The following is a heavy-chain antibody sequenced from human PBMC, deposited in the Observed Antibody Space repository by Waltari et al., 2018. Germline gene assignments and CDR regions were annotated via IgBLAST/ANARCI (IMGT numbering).Heavy chain of an antibody. V-gene: IGHV3-23*01. Sequence: EVQLLESGGGLVQPGGSLRLSCGASGFNFSSHAMSWVRQAPGKGLEWVSTICESVGSTYYADSVKGRFTISRDNSKNTLYLQMNSLRAEDTAVYYCAKKAITGFPGNYFDYWGQGTLVTISS. D-gene: IGHD1-20*01. CDR1: GFNFSSHA. J-gene: IGHJ4*02. CDR2: ICESVGST. CDR3: AKKAITGFPGNYFDY.